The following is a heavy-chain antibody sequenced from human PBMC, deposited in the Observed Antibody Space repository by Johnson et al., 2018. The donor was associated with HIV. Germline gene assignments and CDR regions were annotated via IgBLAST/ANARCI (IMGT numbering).Heavy chain of an antibody. CDR2: IWYDGSNK. Sequence: QVQLVESGGGLVKPGRSLRLSCAASGFTFSSYGMHWVRQAPGKGLELVAVIWYDGSNKYYADSVKGRFTISRDNSKNTLYLQMNSLRAEDTAVYYCARERPAYSSSSSHAFDIWGQGTMVTVSS. D-gene: IGHD6-6*01. J-gene: IGHJ3*02. CDR1: GFTFSSYG. CDR3: ARERPAYSSSSSHAFDI. V-gene: IGHV3-30*19.